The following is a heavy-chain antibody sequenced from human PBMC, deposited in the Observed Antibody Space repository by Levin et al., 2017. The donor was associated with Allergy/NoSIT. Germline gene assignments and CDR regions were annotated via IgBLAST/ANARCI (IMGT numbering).Heavy chain of an antibody. Sequence: AASVKVSCKASGGTFSSYTISWVRQAPGQGLEWMGRIIPILGIANYSQKFQGRVTITADKSTSTAYMELSSLRSEDTAVYYCAREFLLGDPSEGGWFDPWGQGTLVTVSS. CDR2: IIPILGIA. D-gene: IGHD3-9*01. CDR3: AREFLLGDPSEGGWFDP. V-gene: IGHV1-69*04. CDR1: GGTFSSYT. J-gene: IGHJ5*02.